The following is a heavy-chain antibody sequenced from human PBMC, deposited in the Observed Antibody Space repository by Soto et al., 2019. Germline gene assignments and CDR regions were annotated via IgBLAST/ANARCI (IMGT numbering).Heavy chain of an antibody. Sequence: SETLSLTCAVNGGSFREYYWSWLRQPPGKGLEWIGEINQSGTTHYNPSLKRRINISIDTSKNQFSLSLTSVTAADTATYYCARDIITVIGGEIYYYFGMDVWGQGTTVTVSS. D-gene: IGHD3-16*01. CDR3: ARDIITVIGGEIYYYFGMDV. CDR1: GGSFREYY. V-gene: IGHV4-34*01. J-gene: IGHJ6*02. CDR2: INQSGTT.